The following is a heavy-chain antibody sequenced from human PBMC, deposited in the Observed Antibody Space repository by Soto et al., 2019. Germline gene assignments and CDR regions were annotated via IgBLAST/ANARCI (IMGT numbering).Heavy chain of an antibody. CDR1: GFTFSTYA. CDR3: ESGGQRFDY. CDR2: ISYDGSNK. V-gene: IGHV3-30-3*01. D-gene: IGHD6-25*01. J-gene: IGHJ4*02. Sequence: QVQLVESGGGVVQPGRSLRLSCAASGFTFSTYAMHWVRQAPGKGLEWVALISYDGSNKYYAGSVKGRFTISRDSSKNALYLQMNSLRGEDTAVYYCESGGQRFDYWGQGTLVTVSS.